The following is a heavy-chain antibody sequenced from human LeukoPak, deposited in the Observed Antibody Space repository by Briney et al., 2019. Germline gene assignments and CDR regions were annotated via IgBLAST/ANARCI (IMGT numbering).Heavy chain of an antibody. CDR3: AVGTEGFDY. V-gene: IGHV1-69*05. Sequence: SSVKVSCKASRGTFSSYAISWVRQAPGQGLEWVGGIFPIFGIANYAQKFQGRVTITTDESTSTAYMELSSLRSEDTAVYYCAVGTEGFDYWGQGTLVTVSS. CDR2: IFPIFGIA. D-gene: IGHD1-14*01. J-gene: IGHJ4*02. CDR1: RGTFSSYA.